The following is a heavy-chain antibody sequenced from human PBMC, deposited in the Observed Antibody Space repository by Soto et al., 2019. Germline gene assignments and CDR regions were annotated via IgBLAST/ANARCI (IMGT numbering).Heavy chain of an antibody. V-gene: IGHV1-69*06. Sequence: SVKVSCKAFGGTFSRYAFSWVRQAPGQGLEWMGRIIPISGTSNYAQKFHGRVTITADKSTTTAYMEVSGLSSDDTAVYYCARESPLYGGSTGHFDYWGQGTLVTVSS. D-gene: IGHD3-10*01. CDR2: IIPISGTS. CDR3: ARESPLYGGSTGHFDY. J-gene: IGHJ4*02. CDR1: GGTFSRYA.